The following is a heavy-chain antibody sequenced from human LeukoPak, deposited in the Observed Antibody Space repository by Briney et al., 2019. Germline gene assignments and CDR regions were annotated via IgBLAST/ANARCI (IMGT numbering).Heavy chain of an antibody. D-gene: IGHD1-1*01. CDR2: IIPIFGTA. V-gene: IGHV1-69*05. CDR1: GGTFSSYA. J-gene: IGHJ5*02. Sequence: SVKVSCKASGGTFSSYAIIWVRQAPGQGLEWMGGIIPIFGTANYAQKFQGRVTITTDESTSTAYMELSSLRSEDTAVYYCARNNYAGANWFDPWGQGTLVTVSS. CDR3: ARNNYAGANWFDP.